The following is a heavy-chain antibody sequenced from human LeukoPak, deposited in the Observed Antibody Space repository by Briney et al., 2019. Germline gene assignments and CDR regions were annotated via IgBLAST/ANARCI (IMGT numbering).Heavy chain of an antibody. D-gene: IGHD5-18*01. CDR2: INHSVST. V-gene: IGHV4-39*07. Sequence: PSETLSLTCTVSGGSISSSSYYWGWIRQPPGKGLEWIGEINHSVSTNYNPSLKSRVTISVDTSKNQFSLKLSSVTAADTAVYYSARYQTRYHRGYSYGQGDYFDYWGQGTLVTVSS. J-gene: IGHJ4*02. CDR3: ARYQTRYHRGYSYGQGDYFDY. CDR1: GGSISSSSYY.